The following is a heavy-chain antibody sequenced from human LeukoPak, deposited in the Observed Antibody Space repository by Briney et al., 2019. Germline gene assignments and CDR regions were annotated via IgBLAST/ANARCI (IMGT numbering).Heavy chain of an antibody. Sequence: ASVKVSCKASGGTFSSYAISWVRQAPGQGLEWMGGIIPIFGTANYAQKFQGRVTITADESTSTAYMELSSLRSEDTAVYYCARDLGDGYIDAFDIWGQGTMVTVSS. J-gene: IGHJ3*02. CDR1: GGTFSSYA. CDR2: IIPIFGTA. D-gene: IGHD5-24*01. V-gene: IGHV1-69*13. CDR3: ARDLGDGYIDAFDI.